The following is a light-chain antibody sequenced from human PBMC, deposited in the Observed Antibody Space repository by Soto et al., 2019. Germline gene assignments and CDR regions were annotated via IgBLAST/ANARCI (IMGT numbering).Light chain of an antibody. V-gene: IGKV3-15*01. J-gene: IGKJ1*01. Sequence: EIVMTQSPATLSVSPGERATLSCRASQSVSSNLAWYQQKPGQAPRLLIYGASTRATGIPARFSGSGSGTEFTLLIISLQSDDFAAYYCQQYNNGPTWTFGQGTKVEIK. CDR2: GAS. CDR3: QQYNNGPTWT. CDR1: QSVSSN.